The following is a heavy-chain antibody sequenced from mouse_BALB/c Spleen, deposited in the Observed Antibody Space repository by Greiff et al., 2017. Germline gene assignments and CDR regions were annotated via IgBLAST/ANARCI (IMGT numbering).Heavy chain of an antibody. CDR3: ARNYRYDYFDY. D-gene: IGHD2-14*01. CDR2: ISSGSSTI. V-gene: IGHV5-17*02. Sequence: EVKLVESGGGLVQPGGSRKLSCAASGFTFSSFGMHWVRQAPEKGLDWVAYISSGSSTIYYADTVKGRFTISRDNPKNTLFLQMTSLRSEDTAMYYCARNYRYDYFDYWGQGTTLTVSS. J-gene: IGHJ2*01. CDR1: GFTFSSFG.